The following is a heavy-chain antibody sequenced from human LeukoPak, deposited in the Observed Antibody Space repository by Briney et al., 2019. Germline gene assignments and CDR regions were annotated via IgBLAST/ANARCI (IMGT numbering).Heavy chain of an antibody. Sequence: GRSLRLSCAASGFTVSSNYMSWVRQAPGKGLEWVSVIYSGGSTYYADSVKGRFTISRDNSKNTLYLQMNSLRAEDTAVYYCAREEVIRNYYYGMDVWGQGTTVTVSS. CDR2: IYSGGST. CDR1: GFTVSSNY. V-gene: IGHV3-53*01. J-gene: IGHJ6*02. CDR3: AREEVIRNYYYGMDV. D-gene: IGHD3-22*01.